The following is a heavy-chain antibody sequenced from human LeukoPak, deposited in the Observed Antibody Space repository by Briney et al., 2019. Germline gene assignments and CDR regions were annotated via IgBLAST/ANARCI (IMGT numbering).Heavy chain of an antibody. CDR3: ARDYYYDSKGFDY. J-gene: IGHJ4*02. V-gene: IGHV4-39*07. CDR2: IYYSGST. Sequence: TLSLTCTVSGGSISSSSYYWGWIRQPPGKGLEWIGSIYYSGSTYYNPSLKSRVTISVDTSKNQFSLKLSSVTAADTAVYYCARDYYYDSKGFDYWGQGTLVTVSS. CDR1: GGSISSSSYY. D-gene: IGHD3-22*01.